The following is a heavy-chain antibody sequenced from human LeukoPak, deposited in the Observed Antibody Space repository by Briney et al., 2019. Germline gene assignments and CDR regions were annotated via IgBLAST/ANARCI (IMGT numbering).Heavy chain of an antibody. CDR2: IYSTGST. CDR3: ARASGNYPTGYYYYYYMDV. CDR1: GGSISSYY. V-gene: IGHV4-4*07. J-gene: IGHJ6*03. D-gene: IGHD1-26*01. Sequence: SETLSLTCTVSGGSISSYYWSWIRQPAGKGLEWIGRIYSTGSTNYKPSLESRVTISVDTSKNQFSLKLSSVTAADTAVYYCARASGNYPTGYYYYYYMDVWGKGTTVTVSS.